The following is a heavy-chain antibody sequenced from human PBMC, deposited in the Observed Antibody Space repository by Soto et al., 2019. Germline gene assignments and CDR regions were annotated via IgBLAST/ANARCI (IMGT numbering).Heavy chain of an antibody. D-gene: IGHD2-2*01. CDR3: ARWVCSSTSCYAPDAFDI. V-gene: IGHV3-53*04. Sequence: GGSLRLSCAASGFTVSSNYMSWVRQAPGKGLEWVSVIYSGGSTYYADSVKGRFTISRHNSKNTLYLQMNSLRAEDTAVYYCARWVCSSTSCYAPDAFDIWGQGTMVTVSS. CDR1: GFTVSSNY. J-gene: IGHJ3*02. CDR2: IYSGGST.